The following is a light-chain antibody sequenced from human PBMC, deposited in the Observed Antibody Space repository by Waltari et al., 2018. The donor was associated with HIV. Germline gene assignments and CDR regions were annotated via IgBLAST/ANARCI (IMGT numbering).Light chain of an antibody. CDR1: SLRSDY. CDR2: GKN. CDR3: DSRDSGSDQWV. Sequence: SRLTQDPAVSVALGQTVRITCQGDSLRSDYASWYQQKPGQAPKLLVYGKNYRPLGMPDRFIVSNSRDTSSLTITGARAEDEAAYYCDSRDSGSDQWVFGGGTTLTVL. J-gene: IGLJ3*02. V-gene: IGLV3-19*01.